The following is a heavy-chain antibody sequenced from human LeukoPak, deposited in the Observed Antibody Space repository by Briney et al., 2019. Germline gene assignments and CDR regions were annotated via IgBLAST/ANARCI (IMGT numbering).Heavy chain of an antibody. D-gene: IGHD3-22*01. CDR1: GYTFTGHY. Sequence: ASVKVSCKASGYTFTGHYMHWVRQAPGQGLEWMGWINPNSGGTNYAQKLQGRVTMTTDTSTSTAYMELRSLRSDDTAVYYCAREFRITMIVVGRAAFDIWGQGTMVTVSS. CDR2: INPNSGGT. V-gene: IGHV1-2*02. J-gene: IGHJ3*02. CDR3: AREFRITMIVVGRAAFDI.